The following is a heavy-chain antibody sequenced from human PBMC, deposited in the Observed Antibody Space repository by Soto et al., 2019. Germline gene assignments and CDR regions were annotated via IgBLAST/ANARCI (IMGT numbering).Heavy chain of an antibody. Sequence: QVQLVQSGAEVKKPGSSVKVSCKASGGTFSSYAISWVRQAPGQGLVWMGGIIPIFGTANYAQKFQGRVTITADESTSTAYMELSSLRSEDTAVYYCARDLWHIVVVPAADYYYYYGMDVWGQGTTVTVSS. V-gene: IGHV1-69*01. CDR1: GGTFSSYA. CDR2: IIPIFGTA. CDR3: ARDLWHIVVVPAADYYYYYGMDV. J-gene: IGHJ6*02. D-gene: IGHD2-2*01.